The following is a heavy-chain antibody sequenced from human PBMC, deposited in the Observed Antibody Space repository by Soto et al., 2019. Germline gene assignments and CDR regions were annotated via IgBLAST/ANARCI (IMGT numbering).Heavy chain of an antibody. D-gene: IGHD1-1*01. V-gene: IGHV4-4*02. Sequence: PSETLSVTCAVSGGSVSSSNWWSCVGQPPGKGLEWIGEIYHSWSTNYNPSLKSRVTISVDKSKNQFSLKPSSVTAADTAVYYCARGGGWKGYYYSGMDVWGQGTTVTVSS. CDR2: IYHSWST. J-gene: IGHJ6*02. CDR1: GGSVSSSNW. CDR3: ARGGGWKGYYYSGMDV.